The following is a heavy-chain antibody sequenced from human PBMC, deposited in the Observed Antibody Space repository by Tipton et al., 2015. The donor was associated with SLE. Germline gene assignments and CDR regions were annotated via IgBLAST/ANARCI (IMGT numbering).Heavy chain of an antibody. CDR3: ARGYCTNGVCYRGGFDY. CDR1: GYTFTSYD. CDR2: MNPNSGNT. V-gene: IGHV1-8*02. D-gene: IGHD2-8*01. Sequence: QLVQSGAEVKKPGASVKVSCKASGYTFTSYDISWVRQATGQGLEWMGWMNPNSGNTGYAQKFQGRVTMTTDTSTSTAYMELRSLRSDDTAVYYCARGYCTNGVCYRGGFDYWGQGTLVTVSS. J-gene: IGHJ4*02.